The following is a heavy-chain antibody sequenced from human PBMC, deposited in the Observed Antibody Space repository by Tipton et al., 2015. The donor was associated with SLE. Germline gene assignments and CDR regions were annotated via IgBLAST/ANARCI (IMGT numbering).Heavy chain of an antibody. CDR2: IKSKTDGGTT. J-gene: IGHJ6*03. CDR1: GFTFSNAW. CDR3: ARGRRRDYYYYYYMDV. Sequence: SLRLSCAASGFTFSNAWMNWVRQAPGKGLEWVGHIKSKTDGGTTDYAAPVKGRFTISRDDSKNTLYLQMNSLKTEDTAVYYCARGRRRDYYYYYYMDVWGKGTTVTVSS. V-gene: IGHV3-15*01.